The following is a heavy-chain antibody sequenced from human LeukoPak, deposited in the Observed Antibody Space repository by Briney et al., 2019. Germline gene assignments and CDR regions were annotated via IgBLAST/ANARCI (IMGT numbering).Heavy chain of an antibody. D-gene: IGHD6-13*01. CDR1: GFTFSSYA. J-gene: IGHJ5*02. Sequence: GGSLRLSCAASGFTFSSYAMSWVRQAPGKGLEWVSAISGSGDTTYYADSVKGRFTISRDNSKNTLYLQMNSLRAEDTAVYYCARDWGYTSSSRSWFDPWGQGTLVTVSS. CDR3: ARDWGYTSSSRSWFDP. CDR2: ISGSGDTT. V-gene: IGHV3-23*01.